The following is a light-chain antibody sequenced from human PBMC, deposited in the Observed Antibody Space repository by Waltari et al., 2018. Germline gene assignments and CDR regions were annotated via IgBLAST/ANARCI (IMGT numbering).Light chain of an antibody. V-gene: IGLV1-44*01. J-gene: IGLJ3*02. Sequence: QSVLTQPPSASGTPGQRVTISCSGSSSNIGSNTVNWYQQLPGTAPKLLIYRNNPRPSGVPDRFSGSKSGTSASLAISGLQSEDEADYYCAAWDDSLNGWVFGGGTKLTVL. CDR2: RNN. CDR1: SSNIGSNT. CDR3: AAWDDSLNGWV.